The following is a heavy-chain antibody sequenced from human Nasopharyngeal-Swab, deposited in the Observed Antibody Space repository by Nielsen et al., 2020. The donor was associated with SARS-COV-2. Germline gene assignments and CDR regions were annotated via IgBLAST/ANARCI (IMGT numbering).Heavy chain of an antibody. CDR1: GYSFINYA. V-gene: IGHV1-3*01. J-gene: IGHJ6*02. D-gene: IGHD5-12*01. CDR2: INAGNDNT. Sequence: ASVKVSCKASGYSFINYAMHWVRRAPGQRLEWMGWINAGNDNTKYSQNFQGRVIITRDTPASTGYLEVSSLNSEDTAVYYCARSRWLHDIDGMDVWGQGTTVTVSS. CDR3: ARSRWLHDIDGMDV.